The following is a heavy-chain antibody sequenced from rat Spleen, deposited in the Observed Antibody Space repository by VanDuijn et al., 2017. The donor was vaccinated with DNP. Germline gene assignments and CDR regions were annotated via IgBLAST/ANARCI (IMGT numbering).Heavy chain of an antibody. V-gene: IGHV2-41*01. D-gene: IGHD1-2*01. CDR2: IWNSGGT. Sequence: QVQLKESGPGLVQPSQTLSLTCTVAGFSLTGYNVHWVRQPPGKGLEWMGVIWNSGGTRYHSTLKSRLSISRDTSKSQVFLKMNSLQTDDTGTYYCTSDSLNSSSFVYWGQGSLVTVSS. CDR3: TSDSLNSSSFVY. CDR1: GFSLTGYN. J-gene: IGHJ3*01.